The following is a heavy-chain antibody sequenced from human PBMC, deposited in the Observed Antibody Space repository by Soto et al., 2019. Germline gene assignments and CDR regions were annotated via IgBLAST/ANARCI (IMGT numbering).Heavy chain of an antibody. Sequence: QLQLQESGPGLVKPSETLSLTCTVSGGSISSSSYYWGWIRQPPGKGLEWIGSIYYSGSTYYNPSLKSRVTISVDTSKNQFSLKLSSVTAADTAVYYCARRNTAIESDAFDIWGQGTMVTVSS. J-gene: IGHJ3*02. CDR1: GGSISSSSYY. V-gene: IGHV4-39*01. CDR2: IYYSGST. D-gene: IGHD5-18*01. CDR3: ARRNTAIESDAFDI.